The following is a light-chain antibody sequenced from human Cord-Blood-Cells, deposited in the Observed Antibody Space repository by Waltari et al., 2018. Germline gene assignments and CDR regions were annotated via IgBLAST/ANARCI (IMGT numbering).Light chain of an antibody. J-gene: IGKJ3*01. CDR2: GAS. Sequence: EIVIPQSPATLSVSPGDRAPLSCRASQSVSSNLAWYQQKPGQAPRLLIYGASTRATGIAARFSGSGSGTEFTLTISSLQSEDFAVYYCQQYNNWPPFTFGPGTKVDIK. CDR1: QSVSSN. CDR3: QQYNNWPPFT. V-gene: IGKV3-15*01.